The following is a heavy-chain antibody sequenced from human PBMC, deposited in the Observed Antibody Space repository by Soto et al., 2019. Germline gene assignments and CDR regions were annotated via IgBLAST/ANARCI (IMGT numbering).Heavy chain of an antibody. V-gene: IGHV3-74*01. CDR2: ISSYGSDT. Sequence: GGSLRLSCAASGFTFSRYWMHWVRQAPGKGLVWVSRISSYGSDTHYADSVKGRFTISRDNAKNTLYLQMNSLRAEDTAIYYCAKDRLAGNFDYWGQGTQVTVSS. J-gene: IGHJ4*02. CDR1: GFTFSRYW. CDR3: AKDRLAGNFDY.